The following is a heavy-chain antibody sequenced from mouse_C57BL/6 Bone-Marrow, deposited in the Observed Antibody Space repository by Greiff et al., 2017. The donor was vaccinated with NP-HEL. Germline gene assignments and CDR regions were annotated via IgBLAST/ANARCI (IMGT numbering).Heavy chain of an antibody. CDR1: GYTFTSYW. CDR2: IDPSDSYT. CDR3: ARENGYPDY. J-gene: IGHJ2*01. D-gene: IGHD2-2*01. Sequence: VQLQQPGAELVKPGASVKLSCKASGYTFTSYWMQWVKQRPGQGLEWIGEIDPSDSYTNYNQKFKGKATLTVDTSSSTAYMQLSSLTSEDSAVYYCARENGYPDYRGQGTTLTVSS. V-gene: IGHV1-50*01.